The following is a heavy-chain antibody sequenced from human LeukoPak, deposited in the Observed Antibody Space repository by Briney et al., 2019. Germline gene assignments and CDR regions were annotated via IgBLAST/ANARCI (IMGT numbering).Heavy chain of an antibody. CDR2: INPNSGVT. V-gene: IGHV1-2*02. J-gene: IGHJ4*02. D-gene: IGHD2-2*01. CDR3: AREDIVLVSAAKDY. CDR1: GYTFTGYY. Sequence: ASVKLSCEASGYTFTGYYMHWVRQAPGQGLEWMGWINPNSGVTNYAQKFQGRVPMTRDTSVSTAYMELRRLRSDDTAVYYCAREDIVLVSAAKDYWGQGTLVTVSS.